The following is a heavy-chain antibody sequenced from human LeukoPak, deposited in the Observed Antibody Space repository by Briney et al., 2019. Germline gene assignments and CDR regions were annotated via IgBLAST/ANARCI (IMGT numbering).Heavy chain of an antibody. V-gene: IGHV4-59*12. Sequence: SETLSLTCTVSGGSISSYYWSWIRQPPGKGLEWIGYIYYSGNTNYNPSLKSRVTISVDTSKNQFSLKLSSVTAADTAVYYCAREGGVEDGYNKGIDYWGQGTLVTVSS. J-gene: IGHJ4*02. CDR1: GGSISSYY. CDR3: AREGGVEDGYNKGIDY. CDR2: IYYSGNT. D-gene: IGHD5-24*01.